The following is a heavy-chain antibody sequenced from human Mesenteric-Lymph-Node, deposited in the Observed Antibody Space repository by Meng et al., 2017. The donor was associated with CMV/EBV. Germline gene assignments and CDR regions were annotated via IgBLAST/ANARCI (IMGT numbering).Heavy chain of an antibody. CDR2: ISGSGGST. CDR1: GFPFSSYA. CDR3: ARGDGGLHASRRLDF. D-gene: IGHD2-15*01. J-gene: IGHJ4*02. V-gene: IGHV3-23*01. Sequence: GESLKISCAASGFPFSSYAMSWVRPAPGKGLEWGSAISGSGGSTYYADSVKGRFTISRDNAQNSLYMQINSQRAEDSAVYYCARGDGGLHASRRLDFWGQGTLVTVSS.